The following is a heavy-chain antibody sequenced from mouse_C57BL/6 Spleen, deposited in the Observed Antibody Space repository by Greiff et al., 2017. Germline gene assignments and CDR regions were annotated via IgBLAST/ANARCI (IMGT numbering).Heavy chain of an antibody. D-gene: IGHD1-1*01. CDR1: YTFTDYYM. J-gene: IGHJ3*01. V-gene: IGHV1-83*01. CDR2: YPGSGNTY. Sequence: VQLQQPGPELVKPGASVKMSCKASGYTFTDYYMHWVKQKPGKGLEWIGEIYPGSGNTYYNEKFKGKATLTADTSSSTAYMQLSSLTSEDSAVYFCASFYYGSSYPFAYWGQGTLVTVSA. CDR3: SFYYGSSYPFAY.